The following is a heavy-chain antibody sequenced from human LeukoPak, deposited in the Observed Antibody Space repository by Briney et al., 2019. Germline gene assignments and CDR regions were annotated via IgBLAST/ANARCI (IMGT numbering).Heavy chain of an antibody. V-gene: IGHV3-33*01. CDR2: IWYDGSNK. D-gene: IGHD6-6*01. J-gene: IGHJ4*02. CDR3: ARDKTTSRSSGFDY. CDR1: GFTFSSYG. Sequence: GGSLRLSCAASGFTFSSYGMHWVRQAPGKGVEWVAVIWYDGSNKYYADSVKGRFTISRDNSKNTLYLQMNSLRAGDTAVYYCARDKTTSRSSGFDYWGQGTLVTVSS.